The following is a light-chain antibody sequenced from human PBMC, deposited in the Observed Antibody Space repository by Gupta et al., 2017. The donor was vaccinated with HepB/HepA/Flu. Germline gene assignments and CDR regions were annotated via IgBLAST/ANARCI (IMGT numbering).Light chain of an antibody. CDR2: ETS. CDR1: QSISRW. V-gene: IGKV1-5*03. CDR3: QHYITFPWT. J-gene: IGKJ1*01. Sequence: DIQMTQSPSTLSASVGDRVTITCRASQSISRWLAWHQQRPGKAPKLLIYETSTLDSGVPSRFSGSGSGTEFTLTISSLQPDDFTTYYCQHYITFPWTFGQGTRVEVK.